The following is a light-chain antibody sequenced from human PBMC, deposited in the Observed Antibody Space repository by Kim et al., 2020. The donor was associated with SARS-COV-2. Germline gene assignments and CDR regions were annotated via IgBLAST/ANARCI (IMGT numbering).Light chain of an antibody. CDR2: GAS. J-gene: IGKJ2*01. CDR1: QSVRNNY. CDR3: QQYRSSPPMYT. Sequence: EIVLTQSPGTLSLSPGERATLSCRASQSVRNNYLAWYQQKPGQAPRLLISGASSRATGIPDRFSGSGSGTDFTLTISRLEPEDFAVYYCQQYRSSPPMYTFGQGTKLEF. V-gene: IGKV3-20*01.